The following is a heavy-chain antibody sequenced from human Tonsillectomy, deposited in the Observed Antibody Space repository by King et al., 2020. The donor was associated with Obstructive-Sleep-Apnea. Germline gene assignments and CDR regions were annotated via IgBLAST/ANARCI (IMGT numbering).Heavy chain of an antibody. CDR1: GGSISSGDYY. V-gene: IGHV4-30-4*01. CDR2: IYYSGST. CDR3: AREEDYYYGMDV. J-gene: IGHJ6*02. Sequence: PLQESGPGLVKPSQTLSLTCTVSGGSISSGDYYWRWIRQPPGKGLEWIGYIYYSGSTYYNPSLKSRVTISVDTSKNQFSLKLSSVTAADTAVYYCAREEDYYYGMDVWGQGTTVTVSS.